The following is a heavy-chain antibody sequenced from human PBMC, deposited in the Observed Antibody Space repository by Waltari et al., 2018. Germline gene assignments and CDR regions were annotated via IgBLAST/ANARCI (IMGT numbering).Heavy chain of an antibody. CDR3: AKVPGPGKPTGFMPSPYYFDY. D-gene: IGHD6-13*01. CDR2: ISGSGGST. Sequence: QLVASGGGLVKPGGSLRLSCAASGFIFTSYAITLVRQAPGKGLEWVSAISGSGGSTYYADSVKGRFIISRDTSKKTLYLQMNSLGAEDTAVYYCAKVPGPGKPTGFMPSPYYFDYWGLGTLVSVSS. CDR1: GFIFTSYA. J-gene: IGHJ4*02. V-gene: IGHV3-23*04.